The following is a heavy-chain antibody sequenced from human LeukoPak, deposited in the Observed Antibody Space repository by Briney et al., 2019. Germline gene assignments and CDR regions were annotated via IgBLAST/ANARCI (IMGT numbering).Heavy chain of an antibody. CDR3: ARGPSETAAAGWFDP. Sequence: PGGSLRLSCAASGFSFSSYSMNWVRQAPGKGLEWVSSISSRGSYIYYTDSVKGRFTISRDNAKNSLYLQMNSLRAEDTAVYYCARGPSETAAAGWFDPRGQGTLVTVSS. D-gene: IGHD6-13*01. J-gene: IGHJ5*02. CDR2: ISSRGSYI. V-gene: IGHV3-21*01. CDR1: GFSFSSYS.